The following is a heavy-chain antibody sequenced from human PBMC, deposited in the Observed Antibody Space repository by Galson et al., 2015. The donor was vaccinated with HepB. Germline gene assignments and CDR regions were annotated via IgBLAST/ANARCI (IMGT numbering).Heavy chain of an antibody. CDR3: AREYCSGGACFSANYGMDA. CDR2: ISYDGRDK. Sequence: SLRLSCATSGFTFSNACMNWVRQGQGRGWSGSAVISYDGRDKFYADSVKGRFTISRDDSKNTLYLQMNGLRPDDTAVYYCAREYCSGGACFSANYGMDAWGQGTTVTVSS. CDR1: GFTFSNAC. D-gene: IGHD2-15*01. J-gene: IGHJ6*02. V-gene: IGHV3-30*03.